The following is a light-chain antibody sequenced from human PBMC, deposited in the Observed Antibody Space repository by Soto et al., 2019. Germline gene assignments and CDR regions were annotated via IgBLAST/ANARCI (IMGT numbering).Light chain of an antibody. J-gene: IGLJ1*01. CDR2: DVS. CDR1: RSDVARYNY. CDR3: SSFTSSRTFV. V-gene: IGLV2-14*01. Sequence: QSALAQPASLSGSRGQSITISCTGTRSDVARYNYVSWFQQHPGKVPKLIIYDVSNRPSGVSDRFSGSKSGNTASLTISGLHPEVEADYYCSSFTSSRTFVFGTGTRVTVL.